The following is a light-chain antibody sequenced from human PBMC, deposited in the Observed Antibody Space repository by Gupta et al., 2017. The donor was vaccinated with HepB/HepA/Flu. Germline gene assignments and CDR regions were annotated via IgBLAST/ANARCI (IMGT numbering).Light chain of an antibody. V-gene: IGLV3-1*01. CDR1: KLGDKY. Sequence: DLPQPPSVSVSPGPTSSITCSGDKLGDKYVCWYQQRPGQSPVLVIYQDTKRPSGIPERFSGSNSGNTATLTISGTQTMDEADYYCQAWDANTLYVFGTGTKVTVL. J-gene: IGLJ1*01. CDR2: QDT. CDR3: QAWDANTLYV.